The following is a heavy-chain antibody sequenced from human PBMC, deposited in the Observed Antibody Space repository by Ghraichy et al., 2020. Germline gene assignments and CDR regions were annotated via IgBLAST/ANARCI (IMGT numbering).Heavy chain of an antibody. J-gene: IGHJ4*02. D-gene: IGHD6-19*01. Sequence: GGSLRLSCAASGFTFSSYAMSWVRQAPGKGLEWVSAISGSGGSTYYADSVKGRFIISRDNSKNTLYLQMNSLRAEDTAVYYCAKDGGVSWAVAGTPDYWGQGTLVTVSS. CDR2: ISGSGGST. CDR1: GFTFSSYA. V-gene: IGHV3-23*01. CDR3: AKDGGVSWAVAGTPDY.